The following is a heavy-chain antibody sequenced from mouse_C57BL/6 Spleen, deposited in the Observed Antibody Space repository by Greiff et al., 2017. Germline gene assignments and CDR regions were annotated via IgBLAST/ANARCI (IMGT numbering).Heavy chain of an antibody. D-gene: IGHD1-2*01. CDR2: ISYDGSN. V-gene: IGHV3-6*01. CDR1: GYSITSGYY. CDR3: ARERSLLRYFDY. Sequence: VQLKESGPGLVKPSQSLSLTCSVTGYSITSGYYWNWIRQFPGNKLEWMGYISYDGSNNYNPSLKNRISITRDTSKNQFFLKLNSVTTEDTATYYCARERSLLRYFDYWGQGTTLTVSS. J-gene: IGHJ2*01.